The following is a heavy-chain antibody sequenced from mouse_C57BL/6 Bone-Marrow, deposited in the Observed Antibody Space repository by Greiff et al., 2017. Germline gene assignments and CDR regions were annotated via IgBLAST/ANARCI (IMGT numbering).Heavy chain of an antibody. D-gene: IGHD1-1*01. Sequence: QVQLQQPGAELVRPGTSVKLSCKASGYTFTSYWMHWVKQRPGQGLEWIGVIDPSDSYTNYFQKIKGKATLTVDTFSCTAFIQLSSLTSEDSAVYYCARGGFYYYGSSPYYYAMEYWGQGASVTVSS. J-gene: IGHJ4*01. CDR1: GYTFTSYW. CDR2: IDPSDSYT. V-gene: IGHV1-59*01. CDR3: ARGGFYYYGSSPYYYAMEY.